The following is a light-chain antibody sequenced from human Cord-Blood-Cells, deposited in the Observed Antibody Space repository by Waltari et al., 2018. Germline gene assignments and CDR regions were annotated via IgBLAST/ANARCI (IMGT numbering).Light chain of an antibody. J-gene: IGKJ2*01. CDR3: QQYYSFPYT. V-gene: IGKV1D-8*01. Sequence: VIWMIQSPSLLSASTGDRVTISCRMSQGIRSYLAWYQQKPGKAPELLIYAASTLQSGVPSRFSGSGSGTDFTLSISCLQSEDFATYYCQQYYSFPYTFGQGTKLEIK. CDR1: QGIRSY. CDR2: AAS.